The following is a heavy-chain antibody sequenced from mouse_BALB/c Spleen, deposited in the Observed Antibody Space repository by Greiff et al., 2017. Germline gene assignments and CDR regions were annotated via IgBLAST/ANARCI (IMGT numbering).Heavy chain of an antibody. D-gene: IGHD1-1*01. CDR2: IYPGDGDT. V-gene: IGHV1-82*01. CDR1: GYAFSSSW. Sequence: VQLQQSGPELVKPGASVKISCKASGYAFSSSWMNWVKQRPGQGLEWIGRIYPGDGDTNYNGKFKGKATLTADKSSSTAYMQLSSLTSVDSAVYFCARRRTTTVVADYFDYWGQGTTRTVSS. CDR3: ARRRTTTVVADYFDY. J-gene: IGHJ2*01.